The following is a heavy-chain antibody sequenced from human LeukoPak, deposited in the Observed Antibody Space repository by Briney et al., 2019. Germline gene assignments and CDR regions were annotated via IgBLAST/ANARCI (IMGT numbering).Heavy chain of an antibody. V-gene: IGHV5-51*01. CDR3: ARDLRSSGYDYMDV. Sequence: GESLKISSKGSGCIFTSYWIGRVRQMPGRGLEWMGSIYPGDSDTRYSPSFQGQVTISADKSISNAYLQWSILTASATALYYFARDLRSSGYDYMDVWGKGTTVTVSS. CDR2: IYPGDSDT. J-gene: IGHJ6*03. CDR1: GCIFTSYW. D-gene: IGHD5/OR15-5a*01.